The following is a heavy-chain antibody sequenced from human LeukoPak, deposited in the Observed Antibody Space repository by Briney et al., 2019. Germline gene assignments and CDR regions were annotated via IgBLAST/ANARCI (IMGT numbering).Heavy chain of an antibody. CDR1: GFTFSSYW. D-gene: IGHD4-23*01. CDR2: INSDGSTT. CDR3: ARDDYGGRGEFDY. Sequence: GRSLRLSCAASGFTFSSYWMHWVRQAPGQGLVWVSRINSDGSTTTYADSVKGRFTISRDNAKNTLYLQMNSLRAEDTAVYYCARDDYGGRGEFDYWGQGTLVTVSS. V-gene: IGHV3-74*01. J-gene: IGHJ4*02.